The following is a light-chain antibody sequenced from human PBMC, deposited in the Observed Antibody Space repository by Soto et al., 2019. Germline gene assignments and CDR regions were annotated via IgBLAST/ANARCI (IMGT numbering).Light chain of an antibody. CDR1: QSVSSNY. CDR2: GAP. V-gene: IGKV3-20*01. CDR3: QPYGTSPRT. J-gene: IGKJ1*01. Sequence: EIGLTQSPGTLSLSPGERATLSCRASQSVSSNYLAWYQQKACQAPRPLTYGAPSRATGIPDRFSGSGAVADFTLTSSRLEPGDFALYYCQPYGTSPRTFGQGTKVEI.